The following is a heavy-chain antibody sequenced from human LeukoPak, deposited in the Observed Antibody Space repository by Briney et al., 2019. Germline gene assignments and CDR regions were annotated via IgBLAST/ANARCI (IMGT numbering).Heavy chain of an antibody. V-gene: IGHV4-59*01. J-gene: IGHJ5*02. Sequence: SETLSLTCTVSGGSISSYYWSWIRQPPGKGLEWIGYIYYSGSTNYNPSLKSRVTISVDTSKNQFSLKLSSVTAADTAVYYCARDSYYDRYSWFDPWGQGTLVTVSS. CDR1: GGSISSYY. D-gene: IGHD3-22*01. CDR2: IYYSGST. CDR3: ARDSYYDRYSWFDP.